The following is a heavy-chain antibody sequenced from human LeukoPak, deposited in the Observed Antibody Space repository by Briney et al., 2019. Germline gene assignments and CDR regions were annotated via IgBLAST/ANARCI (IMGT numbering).Heavy chain of an antibody. CDR2: IYYSGST. CDR1: GGSISSSSYY. Sequence: KPSETLSLTCTVSGGSISSSSYYWGWIRQPPGKGLEWIGYIYYSGSTNYNPSLKSRVTISVDTSKNQFSLKLSSVTAADTAVYYCAREGDFWSGYFHYFDYWGQGTLVTVSS. V-gene: IGHV4-61*01. D-gene: IGHD3-3*01. J-gene: IGHJ4*02. CDR3: AREGDFWSGYFHYFDY.